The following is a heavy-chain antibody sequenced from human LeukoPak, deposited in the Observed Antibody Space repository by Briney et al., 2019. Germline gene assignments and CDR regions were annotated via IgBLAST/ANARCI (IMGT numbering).Heavy chain of an antibody. Sequence: GGSLRLSCAASGFTFSSYWMHWVRQAPGKGLVWVSRINNDGSITSYADSVKGRFTISRDNAKNTLYLQMNSLRAEDTAVYYCATSSSGYNWFAPWGQGTLVTVSS. J-gene: IGHJ5*02. CDR2: INNDGSIT. D-gene: IGHD6-6*01. CDR3: ATSSSGYNWFAP. CDR1: GFTFSSYW. V-gene: IGHV3-74*01.